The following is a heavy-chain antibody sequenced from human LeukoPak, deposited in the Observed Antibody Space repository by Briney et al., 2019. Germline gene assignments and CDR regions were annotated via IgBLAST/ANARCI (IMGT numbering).Heavy chain of an antibody. Sequence: ASVRVSCKASGGTFSSYASSWVRQAPGQGLEWMGGIFPIVGTANYAQKFQGRVTITADESTSTAYMELSSLRSEDTAVYYCARVEEAAGSNYYYYDMDGWGKGATLTVAS. CDR1: GGTFSSYA. V-gene: IGHV1-69*13. D-gene: IGHD6-13*01. CDR2: IFPIVGTA. CDR3: ARVEEAAGSNYYYYDMDG. J-gene: IGHJ6*03.